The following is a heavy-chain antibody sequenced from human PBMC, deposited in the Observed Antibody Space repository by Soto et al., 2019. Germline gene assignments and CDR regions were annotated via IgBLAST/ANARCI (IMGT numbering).Heavy chain of an antibody. Sequence: SETLSLTCAVSGGSISSSNWWSWVRQPPGKGLEWIGEIYHSGSTNYNPSLKSRVTISVDKSKNQFSLKLSSVTAADTAVYYCARYYYGRIVYFDYWGQGTLVTVSS. J-gene: IGHJ4*02. D-gene: IGHD3-10*01. V-gene: IGHV4-4*02. CDR1: GGSISSSNW. CDR2: IYHSGST. CDR3: ARYYYGRIVYFDY.